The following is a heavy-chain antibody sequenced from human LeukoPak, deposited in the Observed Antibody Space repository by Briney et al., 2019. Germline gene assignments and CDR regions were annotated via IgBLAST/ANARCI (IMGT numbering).Heavy chain of an antibody. D-gene: IGHD3-10*01. V-gene: IGHV4-59*12. J-gene: IGHJ4*02. Sequence: SETLSLTCTVSGGSISSYYWSWIRQPPGKGLEWIGYIYYSGSTNYNPSLKSRVTISVDTSKNQFSLKLSSVTAADTAVYYCAREDTWNYGSGSYYSDYWGQGTLVTVSS. CDR2: IYYSGST. CDR3: AREDTWNYGSGSYYSDY. CDR1: GGSISSYY.